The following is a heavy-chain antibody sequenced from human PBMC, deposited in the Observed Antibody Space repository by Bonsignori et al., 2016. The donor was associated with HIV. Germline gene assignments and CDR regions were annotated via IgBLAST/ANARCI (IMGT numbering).Heavy chain of an antibody. V-gene: IGHV4-31*11. CDR1: GVSISSSGYY. D-gene: IGHD1-26*01. Sequence: QVRLQESGPGLLKPSQTLSLTCDVSGVSISSSGYYWSWVRQHPGKGLEWIGFIYHSGSTFYNPSLKSRVTISVDMSASRFSLKMNSVTAADTAVYYCATGSLAGAIDDWGQGNAGHRLL. J-gene: IGHJ4*02. CDR3: ATGSLAGAIDD. CDR2: IYHSGST.